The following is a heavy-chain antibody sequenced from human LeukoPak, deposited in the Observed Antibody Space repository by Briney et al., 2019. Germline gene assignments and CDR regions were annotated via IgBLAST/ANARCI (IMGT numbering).Heavy chain of an antibody. J-gene: IGHJ4*02. D-gene: IGHD1-1*01. CDR3: ARELRWNDVPVPFDY. CDR2: ISSSSSYI. Sequence: GGSLRLSCAASGFTFSSYSMNWVRQAPGKGLEWVSSISSSSSYIYYADSVKGRFTISRDSAKNSLYLQMNSLRAEDTAVYYCARELRWNDVPVPFDYWGQGTLVTVSS. CDR1: GFTFSSYS. V-gene: IGHV3-21*01.